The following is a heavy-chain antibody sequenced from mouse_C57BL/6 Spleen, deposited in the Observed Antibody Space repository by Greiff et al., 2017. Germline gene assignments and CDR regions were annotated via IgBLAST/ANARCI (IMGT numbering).Heavy chain of an antibody. D-gene: IGHD1-1*01. V-gene: IGHV1-53*01. CDR3: ACRGDYYYGSSSFDY. CDR1: GYTFTSYW. Sequence: QVQLQQSGTELVKPGASVKLSCKASGYTFTSYWMHWVKQRPGQGLEWIGNINPSNGGTNYNEKFKSKATLTVDKSSSTAYMQLSSLTSEASAVYYCACRGDYYYGSSSFDYWGQGTTLTVSS. J-gene: IGHJ2*01. CDR2: INPSNGGT.